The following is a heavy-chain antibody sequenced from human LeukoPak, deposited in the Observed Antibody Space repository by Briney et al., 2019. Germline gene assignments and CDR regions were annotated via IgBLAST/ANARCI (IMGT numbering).Heavy chain of an antibody. Sequence: GGSLRLSCAASGFAFSKYWIHWVRQRPGEGLMWVSRINNDGSATVYADSVRGRFTISRDNDENTVYLQMSSLRSEDTAVYYCVRAGHQGYYSFDLWGRGTLVSVSS. CDR3: VRAGHQGYYSFDL. CDR1: GFAFSKYW. D-gene: IGHD1-26*01. J-gene: IGHJ2*01. CDR2: INNDGSAT. V-gene: IGHV3-74*01.